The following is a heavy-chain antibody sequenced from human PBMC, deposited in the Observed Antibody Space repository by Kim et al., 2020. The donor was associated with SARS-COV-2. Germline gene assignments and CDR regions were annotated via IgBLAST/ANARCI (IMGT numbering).Heavy chain of an antibody. Sequence: ASVKVSCKASGYTFTSYAMHWVRQAPGQRLEWMGWINAGNGNTKYSQKFQGIVTITRDTSASTAYMELSSLRSEDTAVYYCARDHSSGPGPGEYWGQGTLVTVSS. CDR3: ARDHSSGPGPGEY. CDR2: INAGNGNT. D-gene: IGHD6-19*01. V-gene: IGHV1-3*01. J-gene: IGHJ4*02. CDR1: GYTFTSYA.